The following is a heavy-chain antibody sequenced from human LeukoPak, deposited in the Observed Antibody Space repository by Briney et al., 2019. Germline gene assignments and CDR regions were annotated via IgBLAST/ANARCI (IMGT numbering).Heavy chain of an antibody. J-gene: IGHJ5*02. V-gene: IGHV1-18*01. CDR2: ISGYSDNT. Sequence: GASVKVSCKASGYTFSSYGISWVRQAPGQGLEWMGWISGYSDNTKYYAQKLQGRVTMTTDTSTSTAYMELRSLRSDDTAVYYCARGEGYYGSGSYFGYPRQSYWFDPWGQGTLVTVSS. D-gene: IGHD3-10*01. CDR3: ARGEGYYGSGSYFGYPRQSYWFDP. CDR1: GYTFSSYG.